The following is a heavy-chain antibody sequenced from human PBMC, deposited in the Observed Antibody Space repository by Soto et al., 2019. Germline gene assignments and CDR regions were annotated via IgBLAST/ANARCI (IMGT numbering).Heavy chain of an antibody. Sequence: SETLSHTCTVSGGSISSGGYYWSWIRQQPGKGLEWIGYIYHSGSTYYNPSLKSRVTISVDRSKNQFSLKLNSVTAADTAVYYCARAPGYSGNWFDLWGQGTLVTVS. CDR2: IYHSGST. V-gene: IGHV4-30-2*01. D-gene: IGHD1-26*01. J-gene: IGHJ5*02. CDR3: ARAPGYSGNWFDL. CDR1: GGSISSGGYY.